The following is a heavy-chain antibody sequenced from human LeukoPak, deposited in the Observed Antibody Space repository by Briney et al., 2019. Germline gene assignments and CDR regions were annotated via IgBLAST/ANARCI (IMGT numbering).Heavy chain of an antibody. CDR3: ARGSHCSSTSCYIPLGYGYYYYMDV. J-gene: IGHJ6*03. CDR1: GFTFSSYS. D-gene: IGHD2-2*02. V-gene: IGHV3-21*01. CDR2: ISSSSSSYI. Sequence: GGSLRLSCAASGFTFSSYSMNWVRQAPGKGLEWVSSISSSSSSYIYYADSVKGRFTISRDNAKNSLYLQMNSLRAEDTAVYYCARGSHCSSTSCYIPLGYGYYYYMDVWGKGTTVTVSS.